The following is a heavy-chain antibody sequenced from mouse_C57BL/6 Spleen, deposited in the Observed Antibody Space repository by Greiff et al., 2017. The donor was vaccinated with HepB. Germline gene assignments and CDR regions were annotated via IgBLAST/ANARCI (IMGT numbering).Heavy chain of an antibody. D-gene: IGHD1-1*01. CDR3: ARNPLITRAYYFDY. CDR2: IWTGGGT. J-gene: IGHJ2*01. V-gene: IGHV2-9-1*01. CDR1: GFSLTSYA. Sequence: VKLKESGPGLVAPSQSLSITCTVSGFSLTSYAISWVRQPPGKGLEWLGVIWTGGGTNYNSALKSRLSISKDNSKSQVFLKMNSLQTDDTARYYCARNPLITRAYYFDYWGQGTTLTVSS.